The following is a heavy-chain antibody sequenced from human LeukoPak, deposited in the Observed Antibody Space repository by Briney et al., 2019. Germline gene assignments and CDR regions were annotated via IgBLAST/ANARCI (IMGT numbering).Heavy chain of an antibody. V-gene: IGHV3-23*01. Sequence: PGGSLRLSCAASGFTFSSYAMSWVRQAPGKGLEWVSGISGSGGSTYYADSVKGRFTISRDNFKNTLYLQMNSLRAEDTAVYYCAKEAGYCSTTTCYVHYWGQGILVTVSS. J-gene: IGHJ4*02. CDR3: AKEAGYCSTTTCYVHY. CDR1: GFTFSSYA. CDR2: ISGSGGST. D-gene: IGHD2-2*03.